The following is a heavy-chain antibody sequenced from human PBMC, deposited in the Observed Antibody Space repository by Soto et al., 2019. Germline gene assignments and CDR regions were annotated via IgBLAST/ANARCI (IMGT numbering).Heavy chain of an antibody. V-gene: IGHV4-31*03. CDR2: IYYSGST. D-gene: IGHD2-21*02. CDR1: GGSISSGGYY. Sequence: PSETLSLTCTVSGGSISSGGYYWSWIRQHPGKGLEWIGYIYYSGSTYYNPSLKSRVTISADTSKNQFSLKLSSVTAADTAVYYCARVNRLYYYYGMDVWGQGTTVTVSS. J-gene: IGHJ6*02. CDR3: ARVNRLYYYYGMDV.